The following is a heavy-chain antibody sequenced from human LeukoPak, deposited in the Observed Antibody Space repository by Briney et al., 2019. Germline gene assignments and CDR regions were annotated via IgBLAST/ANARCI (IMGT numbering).Heavy chain of an antibody. D-gene: IGHD3-3*01. J-gene: IGHJ5*02. V-gene: IGHV4-39*07. CDR3: ARVCYDFWSGYYKTPNWFDP. CDR1: GGSISSSSYY. Sequence: PSETLSLTCTVSGGSISSSSYYWGWIRQPPGKGLEWIGSIYYSGSTYYNPSLKSRVTISVDTSKNQFSLKLSSVTAADTAVYYCARVCYDFWSGYYKTPNWFDPWGQGTLVTVSS. CDR2: IYYSGST.